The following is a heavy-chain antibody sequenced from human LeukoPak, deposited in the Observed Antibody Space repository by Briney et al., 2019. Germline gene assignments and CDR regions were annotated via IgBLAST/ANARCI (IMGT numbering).Heavy chain of an antibody. J-gene: IGHJ4*02. CDR2: INPNSGGT. D-gene: IGHD3-10*01. Sequence: GASVKVSCKASGYAFTGYYMHWVRQAPGQGLEWMGWINPNSGGTNYAQKFQGRVTMTRDTSISTAYMELSRLRFDDTAVYYCARDRPTMVRGVIGPSDYWGQGTLVTVSS. V-gene: IGHV1-2*02. CDR1: GYAFTGYY. CDR3: ARDRPTMVRGVIGPSDY.